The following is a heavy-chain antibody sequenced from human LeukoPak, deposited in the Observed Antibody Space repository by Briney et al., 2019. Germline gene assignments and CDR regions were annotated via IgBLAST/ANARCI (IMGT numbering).Heavy chain of an antibody. V-gene: IGHV3-20*04. J-gene: IGHJ3*02. CDR3: SRDTADDAFDI. CDR2: INWNGGST. CDR1: GFTCDDYG. Sequence: GGSLRLSCAASGFTCDDYGMSWVRQAPGKGLEWVSGINWNGGSTGYADSVKGRFTISRDNAKNSLYLQMNSLRAEDTAVYYCSRDTADDAFDIWGQGTMVTVSS.